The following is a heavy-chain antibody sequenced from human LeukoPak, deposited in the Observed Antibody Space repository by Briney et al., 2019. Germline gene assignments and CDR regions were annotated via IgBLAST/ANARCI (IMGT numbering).Heavy chain of an antibody. CDR1: GFTLSTYW. Sequence: GGSLRLSCEASGFTLSTYWINWVRQVPGKGLDWVANINPDGSGKRYVDSVKGRFTIARDNADNSLSLQMNSLRAEDTAVYYCASWGAGGNSWGQGTLVTVSS. V-gene: IGHV3-7*01. CDR2: INPDGSGK. CDR3: ASWGAGGNS. J-gene: IGHJ4*02. D-gene: IGHD3-16*01.